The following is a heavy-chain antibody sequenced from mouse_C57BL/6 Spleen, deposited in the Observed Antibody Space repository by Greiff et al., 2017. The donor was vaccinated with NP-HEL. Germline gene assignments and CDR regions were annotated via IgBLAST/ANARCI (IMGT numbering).Heavy chain of an antibody. J-gene: IGHJ3*01. CDR1: GYTFTSYW. V-gene: IGHV1-50*01. D-gene: IGHD1-1*01. Sequence: QVQLQQPGAELVKPGASVKLSCKASGYTFTSYWMQWVKQRPGQGLEWIGEIDPSDSYTNYNQNFKGQATFTVDTSSSTAYSHLISLASEDSAVYYCARFITTVVSDAYWGQGTLVTVSA. CDR3: ARFITTVVSDAY. CDR2: IDPSDSYT.